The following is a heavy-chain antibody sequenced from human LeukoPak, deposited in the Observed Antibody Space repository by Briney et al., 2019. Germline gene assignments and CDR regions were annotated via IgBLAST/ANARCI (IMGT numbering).Heavy chain of an antibody. V-gene: IGHV3-23*01. D-gene: IGHD3-22*01. Sequence: GGSLRLSCAVSGITLSNYGMSWVRQAPGKGLEWVAGISDSGGSTNYADSVKGRFTISRDNPKNTLYLLMNSLRAEDTAVYFCAKRGVVIRVILVGFHKEAYYFDSWGQGALVTVSS. CDR1: GITLSNYG. CDR2: ISDSGGST. J-gene: IGHJ4*02. CDR3: AKRGVVIRVILVGFHKEAYYFDS.